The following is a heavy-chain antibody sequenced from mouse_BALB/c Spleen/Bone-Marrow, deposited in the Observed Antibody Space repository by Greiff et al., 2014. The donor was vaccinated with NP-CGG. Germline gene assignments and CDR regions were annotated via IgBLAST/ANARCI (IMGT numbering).Heavy chain of an antibody. J-gene: IGHJ4*01. Sequence: VQLQQSGAELMKPGASVKISCKATGYTFSSYWIEWVKQRPGHGLEWIGEILPGSGGTNYNEKFKGKATSTADTSSNTAYMQLSSLTSEDSAVYYCARSMDYWGQGTSVTVSS. CDR3: ARSMDY. CDR2: ILPGSGGT. V-gene: IGHV1-9*01. CDR1: GYTFSSYW.